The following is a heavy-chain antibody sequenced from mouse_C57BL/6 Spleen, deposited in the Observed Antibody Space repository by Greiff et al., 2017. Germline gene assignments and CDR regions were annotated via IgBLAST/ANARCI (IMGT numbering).Heavy chain of an antibody. CDR3: ARAADGYYGGYWYFDV. CDR1: GFTFSDYY. D-gene: IGHD2-3*01. CDR2: INYDGSST. V-gene: IGHV5-16*01. J-gene: IGHJ1*03. Sequence: EVHLVESEGGLVQPGSSMKLSCTASGFTFSDYYMAWVRQVPEKGLEWVANINYDGSSTYYLDSLKSRFIISRDNAKNILYLQMSSLKSEDTATYYCARAADGYYGGYWYFDVWGTGTTVTVSS.